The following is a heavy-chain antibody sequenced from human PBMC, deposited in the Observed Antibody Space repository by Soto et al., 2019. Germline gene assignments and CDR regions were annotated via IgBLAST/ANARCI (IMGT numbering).Heavy chain of an antibody. J-gene: IGHJ4*02. CDR3: SRDPRLVDY. Sequence: TGGSLRLSCVASGFTFSDYYMTWIRQAPGKGPEWISYINGGGDVIAYADSVKGRFTISRDNARRSVYLQMNSLTVDDTAVYYCSRDPRLVDYWGQGTLVTVSS. D-gene: IGHD1-26*01. V-gene: IGHV3-11*01. CDR1: GFTFSDYY. CDR2: INGGGDVI.